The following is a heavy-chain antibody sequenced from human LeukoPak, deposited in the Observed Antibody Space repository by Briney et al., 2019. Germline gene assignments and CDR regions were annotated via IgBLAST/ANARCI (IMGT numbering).Heavy chain of an antibody. J-gene: IGHJ4*02. CDR2: ISSGSSYI. D-gene: IGHD4-17*01. CDR1: GFTFSSYS. V-gene: IGHV3-21*01. Sequence: PGGSLRLSCAASGFTFSSYSMNWVRQAPGKGLEWVSSISSGSSYIYYADSVKGRFTISRDNAKNSLYLQMNSLRAEDTAVYYCARDRGHGDDGEVYWGQGTLVTVSS. CDR3: ARDRGHGDDGEVY.